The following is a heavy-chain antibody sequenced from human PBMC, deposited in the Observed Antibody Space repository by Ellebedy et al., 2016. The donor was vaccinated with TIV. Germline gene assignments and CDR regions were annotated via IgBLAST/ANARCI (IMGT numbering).Heavy chain of an antibody. CDR2: IKADGSGI. Sequence: PGGSLRLSCAASGFSFGSYWMLWVRQPPGKGLEWVSRIKADGSGITYADSVRGRFTISRDNAENTLYLQMDSLRVEDTAVYYCANTLRSMIPQRENFQRWGQGTLVTVSS. CDR3: ANTLRSMIPQRENFQR. D-gene: IGHD3-22*01. CDR1: GFSFGSYW. V-gene: IGHV3-74*03. J-gene: IGHJ1*01.